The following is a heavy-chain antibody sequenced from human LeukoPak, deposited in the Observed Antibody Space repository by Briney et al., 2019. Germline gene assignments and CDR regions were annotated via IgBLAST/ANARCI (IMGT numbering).Heavy chain of an antibody. D-gene: IGHD4-17*01. J-gene: IGHJ4*02. CDR3: ARVRGRPTTVTTFDY. CDR2: TYHSGST. V-gene: IGHV4-30-2*01. Sequence: SETLSLTCAVSGGSISSGGYYWSWIRQPPGKGLEWIGYTYHSGSTYYNPSLKSRVTISVDRSKNQFSLKLSSVTAADTAVYYCARVRGRPTTVTTFDYWGQGTLVTVSS. CDR1: GGSISSGGYY.